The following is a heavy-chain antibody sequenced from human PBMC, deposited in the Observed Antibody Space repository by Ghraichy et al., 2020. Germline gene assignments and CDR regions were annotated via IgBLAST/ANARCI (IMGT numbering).Heavy chain of an antibody. D-gene: IGHD6-19*01. J-gene: IGHJ4*02. CDR2: INPNSGGT. CDR3: ARDWVEGIAVAGTTSLDY. CDR1: GYTFTGYY. Sequence: ASVKVSCKASGYTFTGYYMHWVRQAPGQGLEWMGWINPNSGGTNYAQKFQGRVTMTRDTSISTAYMELSRLRSDDTAVYYCARDWVEGIAVAGTTSLDYWGQGTLVTVSS. V-gene: IGHV1-2*02.